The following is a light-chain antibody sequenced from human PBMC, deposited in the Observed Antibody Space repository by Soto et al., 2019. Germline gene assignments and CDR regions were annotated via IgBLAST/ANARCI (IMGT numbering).Light chain of an antibody. J-gene: IGKJ1*01. V-gene: IGKV2-24*01. CDR3: MQFAHFPRT. Sequence: DVVLTQTPLSSPVTLGQPASISCRSSQSLVHGDGNTYLSWLQQRPGQPPRLLIYQVSNRFSGVPDRCSASGAGTDFTLKISRVEAEDVGVYYCMQFAHFPRTFGQGTKLEI. CDR2: QVS. CDR1: QSLVHGDGNTY.